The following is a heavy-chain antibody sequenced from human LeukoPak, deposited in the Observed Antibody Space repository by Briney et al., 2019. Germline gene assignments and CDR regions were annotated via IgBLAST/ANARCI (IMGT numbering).Heavy chain of an antibody. CDR3: ARGRGHIYDPNTTGWFDA. CDR1: GFTFSSYA. D-gene: IGHD3-3*01. CDR2: ISYDGSNK. J-gene: IGHJ5*02. Sequence: GGSLKFSCAASGFTFSSYAMHWVRQAPGKGLEWVAVISYDGSNKYYADSVKGRFTISRDNSKNTLYLQMNSLRAEDTAVYYCARGRGHIYDPNTTGWFDAWGQGTLVTVSS. V-gene: IGHV3-30*04.